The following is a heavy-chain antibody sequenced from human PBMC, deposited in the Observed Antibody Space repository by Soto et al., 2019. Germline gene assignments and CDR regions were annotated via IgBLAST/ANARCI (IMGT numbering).Heavy chain of an antibody. D-gene: IGHD3-3*01. CDR1: VFTFDDYA. CDR3: AKVGQCDFWSVKSEGWYFDL. Sequence: EVQLVESGGGWVQPGRSLRLSCAASVFTFDDYAMHWVRQAPGKGLEWVSGISWNSGSIGYADSVEGRFTISRDNGKNSLYLQMNSLRAEDTALYYCAKVGQCDFWSVKSEGWYFDLWGRGTLVTVSS. CDR2: ISWNSGSI. J-gene: IGHJ2*01. V-gene: IGHV3-9*01.